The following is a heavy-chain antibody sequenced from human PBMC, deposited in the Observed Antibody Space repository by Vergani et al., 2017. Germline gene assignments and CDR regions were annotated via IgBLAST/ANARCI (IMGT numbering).Heavy chain of an antibody. CDR3: ARVGTSSTRDYFDC. CDR1: GYTFTDYF. CDR2: INPNSGCT. Sequence: QVQLVQSGAEVKKPGASVKVSCKASGYTFTDYFMQWVRQDPGQGLEWMGWINPNSGCTNYAQKFQGRVTMTRDTSISTAYMELSNLRSDDTAVYYYARVGTSSTRDYFDCWGQGTLVTVSS. V-gene: IGHV1-2*02. J-gene: IGHJ4*02. D-gene: IGHD2-2*01.